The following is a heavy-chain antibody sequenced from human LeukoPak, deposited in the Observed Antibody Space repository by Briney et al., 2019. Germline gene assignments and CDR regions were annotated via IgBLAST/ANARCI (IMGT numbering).Heavy chain of an antibody. Sequence: GGSLRLSCAASGFTFSSYAMSWVRQAPGKGLEWVSAISGSGGSTYYADPVKGRVTIYRDNYNNTLSLQMNSLSAEDTAVYYCAKPLRGGDYGSEDFDYWGQGTLVTVSS. J-gene: IGHJ4*02. CDR2: ISGSGGST. D-gene: IGHD3-10*01. V-gene: IGHV3-23*01. CDR3: AKPLRGGDYGSEDFDY. CDR1: GFTFSSYA.